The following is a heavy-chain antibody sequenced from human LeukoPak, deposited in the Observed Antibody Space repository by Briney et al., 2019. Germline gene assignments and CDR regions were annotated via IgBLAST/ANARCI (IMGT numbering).Heavy chain of an antibody. D-gene: IGHD6-19*01. V-gene: IGHV3-21*01. CDR1: GFAFSNYY. CDR3: ATGVRGYNSALDY. Sequence: GGSLRLSCAAPGFAFSNYYMNWVRQAPGKGLEWVSSISSGSSYIYYADSLKGRFTISRDNAQNSLYLQMNSLRAEDTAVYYCATGVRGYNSALDYWGQGTLVTVSP. CDR2: ISSGSSYI. J-gene: IGHJ4*02.